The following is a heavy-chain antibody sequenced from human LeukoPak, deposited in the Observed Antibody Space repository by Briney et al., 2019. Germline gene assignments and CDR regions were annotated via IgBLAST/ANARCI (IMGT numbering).Heavy chain of an antibody. CDR2: IKRDGSEK. V-gene: IGHV3-7*01. Sequence: PGGSLRLSCAASGFTFSSYWMSWVRQAPGKGLEWVANIKRDGSEKYYVDSVKGRFTISRDNAKNSLYLQMNSLRAEDTAVYYCASGPYVQWLAPFDYWGQGTLVTVSS. J-gene: IGHJ4*02. CDR3: ASGPYVQWLAPFDY. CDR1: GFTFSSYW. D-gene: IGHD6-19*01.